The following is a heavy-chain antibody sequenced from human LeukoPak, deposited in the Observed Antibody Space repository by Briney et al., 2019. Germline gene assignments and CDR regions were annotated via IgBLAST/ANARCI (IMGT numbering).Heavy chain of an antibody. V-gene: IGHV4-34*01. D-gene: IGHD3-3*01. CDR3: ARAQSNTIFGAYYYYYYYMDV. CDR2: INHSGST. Sequence: SETLSLTCAVYGGSFSGYYWSWIRQPPGKGLEWIGEINHSGSTNYNPSLKSRVTISVDTSKNQFSLKLSSVTAADTAVYYCARAQSNTIFGAYYYYYYYMDVWGKGTTVTVSS. CDR1: GGSFSGYY. J-gene: IGHJ6*03.